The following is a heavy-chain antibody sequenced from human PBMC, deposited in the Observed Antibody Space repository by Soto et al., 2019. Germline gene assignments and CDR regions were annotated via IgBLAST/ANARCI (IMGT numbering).Heavy chain of an antibody. CDR2: IYYSGRT. Sequence: ASETLSLTCSVSGGSVSTDSYYWSWIRQPPGKGLEWIAYIYYSGRTNYNPSLKSRVTISLDTTKNQFSLKLSSVTTADTAVYYCARYSSGHSPWGQGTLVTVSS. D-gene: IGHD6-19*01. CDR1: GGSVSTDSYY. J-gene: IGHJ5*02. V-gene: IGHV4-61*01. CDR3: ARYSSGHSP.